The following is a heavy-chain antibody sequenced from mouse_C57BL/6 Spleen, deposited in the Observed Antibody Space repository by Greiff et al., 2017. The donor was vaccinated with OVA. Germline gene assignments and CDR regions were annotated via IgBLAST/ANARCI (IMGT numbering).Heavy chain of an antibody. CDR1: GYTFTDYY. J-gene: IGHJ1*03. V-gene: IGHV1-26*01. CDR3: AFTTVGYFDV. D-gene: IGHD1-1*01. Sequence: EVQLQQSGPELVKPGASVKISCKASGYTFTDYYMNWVKQSHGKSLEWIGDINPNNGGTSYNQKFKGKATWTVDTSSSTAYMELRSLTSEDSAVYYCAFTTVGYFDVWGTGTTVTVSS. CDR2: INPNNGGT.